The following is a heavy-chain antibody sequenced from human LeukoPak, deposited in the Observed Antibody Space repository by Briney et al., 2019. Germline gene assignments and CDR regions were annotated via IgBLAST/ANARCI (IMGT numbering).Heavy chain of an antibody. D-gene: IGHD3-22*01. CDR1: GFTFSSYW. V-gene: IGHV3-7*04. CDR3: ARESENSGFSAFDI. Sequence: GGSLRPSCEASGFTFSSYWMSWVRQAPGKGLEWVANMNQDGSEKYYVDSVKGRFTISRDNAKNSLYLQMNSLRAEDTAVYYCARESENSGFSAFDIWGQGTMVIVSS. J-gene: IGHJ3*02. CDR2: MNQDGSEK.